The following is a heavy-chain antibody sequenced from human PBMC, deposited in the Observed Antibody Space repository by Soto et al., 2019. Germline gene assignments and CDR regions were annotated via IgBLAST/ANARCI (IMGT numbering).Heavy chain of an antibody. CDR2: IRSKAYGGTT. D-gene: IGHD1-26*01. J-gene: IGHJ4*02. CDR1: GFTFGDYA. V-gene: IGHV3-49*03. CDR3: TRTRWEWELLFDY. Sequence: GGSLRLSCTASGFTFGDYAMSWFRQAPGKGLEWVGFIRSKAYGGTTEYAASVKGRFTISRDDSKSIAYLQVNSLKAEDTAVYYCTRTRWEWELLFDYWGQGTLVTVSS.